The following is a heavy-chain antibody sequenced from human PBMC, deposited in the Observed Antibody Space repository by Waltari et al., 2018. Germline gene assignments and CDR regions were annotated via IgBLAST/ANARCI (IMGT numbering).Heavy chain of an antibody. J-gene: IGHJ4*02. D-gene: IGHD6-19*01. V-gene: IGHV1-18*01. CDR1: GYTFTSYG. CDR3: ARDRGSSSGWYWLPFDY. Sequence: QVQLVQSGAEVKKPGASVKVSCKASGYTFTSYGISWVRQDPGQGLEWMGWIRAYNGNTNYAQKLQGRVTVTTDTPTRTAYMELRSLRSDDTAVYYCARDRGSSSGWYWLPFDYWGQGTLVTVSS. CDR2: IRAYNGNT.